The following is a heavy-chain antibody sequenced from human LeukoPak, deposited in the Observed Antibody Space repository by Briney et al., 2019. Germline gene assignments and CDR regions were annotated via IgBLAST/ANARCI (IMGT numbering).Heavy chain of an antibody. V-gene: IGHV3-23*01. J-gene: IGHJ4*02. CDR1: GFTISRYA. CDR3: VKDPPITMVRGVIIDFDY. Sequence: GGSLRLSCAASGFTISRYAMSWVRQAPGKGLEWVSAISGSGNATYYADSAKGRFTISRDNSKNTLYLQMNSLRAEDTAVYYCVKDPPITMVRGVIIDFDYWGQGTLVTVSS. D-gene: IGHD3-10*01. CDR2: ISGSGNAT.